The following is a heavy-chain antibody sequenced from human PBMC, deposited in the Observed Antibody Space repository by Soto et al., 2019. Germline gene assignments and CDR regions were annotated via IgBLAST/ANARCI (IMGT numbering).Heavy chain of an antibody. CDR3: AQGTAVARQHFAN. J-gene: IGHJ4*02. V-gene: IGHV3-30*18. CDR1: GFTVSDFG. D-gene: IGHD6-19*01. Sequence: QVQLVESGGGVVQPERSLRLSCATSGFTVSDFGMHWVRQAPGKGLEWVAAISADGSDKYYPGSVQGRFTISRDNTKNALYLQMNSLRTGDTAIYYCAQGTAVARQHFANWGQGTLVTVSS. CDR2: ISADGSDK.